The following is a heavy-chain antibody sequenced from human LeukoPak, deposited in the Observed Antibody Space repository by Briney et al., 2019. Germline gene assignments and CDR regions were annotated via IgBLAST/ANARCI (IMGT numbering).Heavy chain of an antibody. J-gene: IGHJ4*02. V-gene: IGHV3-20*04. D-gene: IGHD6-13*01. CDR3: AREKVAAAETFFDY. CDR2: INWKGGRT. Sequence: GGSLTPSCPAAGPTFDKYCMSWDRHPPREWLEWGSGINWKGGRTGYADSVKSRFTISRDNAKNSLYLQMRSLRAEDTALYYCAREKVAAAETFFDYWGQGTLVTVSS. CDR1: GPTFDKYC.